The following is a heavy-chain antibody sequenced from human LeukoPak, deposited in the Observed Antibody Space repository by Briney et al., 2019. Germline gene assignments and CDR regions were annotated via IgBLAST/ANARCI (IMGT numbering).Heavy chain of an antibody. CDR3: ARDIAEYNWFDP. D-gene: IGHD6-13*01. V-gene: IGHV4-61*01. J-gene: IGHJ5*02. Sequence: PSETLSLTCTVSGYSISSGYFWGWIRQPPGKGLEWIGYIYYSGSTNYNPSLKSRVTISVDTSKNQFSLKLSSVTAADTAVYYCARDIAEYNWFDPWGQGTLVTVSS. CDR1: GYSISSGYF. CDR2: IYYSGST.